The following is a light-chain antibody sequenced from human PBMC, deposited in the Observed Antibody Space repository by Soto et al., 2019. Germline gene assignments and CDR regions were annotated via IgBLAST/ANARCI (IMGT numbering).Light chain of an antibody. J-gene: IGKJ4*01. CDR1: QNVRTF. V-gene: IGKV3-11*01. CDR2: DAS. Sequence: DIVLTQSPDILSLPPGERATLSCRASQNVRTFLAWYQQKPGQAPRLLISDASYRATGIPPRFSGSGSGTDFTLTISSLEPEDFAVYYCLQRSNWPLTFGGGTKVEI. CDR3: LQRSNWPLT.